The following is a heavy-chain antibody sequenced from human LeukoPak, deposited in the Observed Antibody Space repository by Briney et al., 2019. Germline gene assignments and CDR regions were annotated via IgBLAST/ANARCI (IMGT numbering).Heavy chain of an antibody. CDR2: IYYSGST. J-gene: IGHJ6*03. D-gene: IGHD2-8*01. CDR1: GGSISSSNW. CDR3: ARGPWGMGLYYMDV. V-gene: IGHV4-4*02. Sequence: PSGTLSLTCAVSGGSISSSNWWSWVRQPPGKGLEWIGYIYYSGSTNYNPSLKSRVTISVDTSKNQFSLKLSSVTAADTAVYYCARGPWGMGLYYMDVWGKGTTVTVSS.